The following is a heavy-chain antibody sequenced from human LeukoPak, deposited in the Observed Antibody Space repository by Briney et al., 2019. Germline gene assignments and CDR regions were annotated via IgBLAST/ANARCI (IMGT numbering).Heavy chain of an antibody. CDR3: AKGDITMIPD. J-gene: IGHJ4*02. CDR1: GFTLSNSY. Sequence: PGGSLRLSCAASGFTLSNSYMSWVRQAPGRGLEWVSVIYSGGSTYYADSVKGRFTISRDNSKNTLYLQMNSLRAEDTAVYYCAKGDITMIPDWGQGTLVTVSS. D-gene: IGHD3-22*01. CDR2: IYSGGST. V-gene: IGHV3-53*01.